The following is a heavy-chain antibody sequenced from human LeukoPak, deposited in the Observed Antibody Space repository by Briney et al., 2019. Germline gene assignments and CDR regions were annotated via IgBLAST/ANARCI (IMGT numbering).Heavy chain of an antibody. J-gene: IGHJ4*02. Sequence: GASVKVSCKASGGTFSSYAISWVRQAPGQGLEWMGRIIPILGIANYAQKFQGRVTITADKSTSTAYMELSSLRSEDTAVYYCAREFYGVAGVDYWGQGTLVTVSS. CDR2: IIPILGIA. CDR1: GGTFSSYA. V-gene: IGHV1-69*04. D-gene: IGHD3-3*01. CDR3: AREFYGVAGVDY.